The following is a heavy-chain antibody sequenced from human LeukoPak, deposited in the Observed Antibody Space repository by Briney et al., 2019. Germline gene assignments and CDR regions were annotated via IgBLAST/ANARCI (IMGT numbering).Heavy chain of an antibody. D-gene: IGHD3-22*01. Sequence: SETLSLTCAVYGGSFSGYYWSWIRQPPGKGLEWIGRIYTSGSTNYNPSLKSRVTISVDTSKNQFSLKLSSVTAADTAVYYCARVTGYMIEDYFDSWGQGTLVTVSS. J-gene: IGHJ4*02. CDR3: ARVTGYMIEDYFDS. CDR1: GGSFSGYY. CDR2: IYTSGST. V-gene: IGHV4-59*10.